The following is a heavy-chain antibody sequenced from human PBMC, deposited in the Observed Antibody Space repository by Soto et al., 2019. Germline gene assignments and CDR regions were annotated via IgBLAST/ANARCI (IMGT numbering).Heavy chain of an antibody. J-gene: IGHJ4*02. CDR2: ISYDGSNK. CDR3: AKDQGCSGGSCYPWYFDY. V-gene: IGHV3-30*18. Sequence: QVQLVESGGGVVQPGRSLRLSCAASGFTFSSYGMHWVRHAPGKGLEWVAVISYDGSNKYYADSVKGRFTISRDNSKNTLYLQMNSLRAEDTAVYYCAKDQGCSGGSCYPWYFDYWGQGTLVTVSS. CDR1: GFTFSSYG. D-gene: IGHD2-15*01.